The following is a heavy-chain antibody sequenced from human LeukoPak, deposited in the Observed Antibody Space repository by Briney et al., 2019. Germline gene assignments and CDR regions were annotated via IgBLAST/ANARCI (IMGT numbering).Heavy chain of an antibody. D-gene: IGHD3-22*01. J-gene: IGHJ4*02. Sequence: GGSLRLSCAASGFTFSSYWMSWIRQAPGKGLEWVSYISSSGSTIYYADSVEGRFTISRDNAKNSLYLQMNSLRAEDTAVYYCARGGYYYDSSGYYADYWGQGTLVTVSS. V-gene: IGHV3-11*01. CDR2: ISSSGSTI. CDR1: GFTFSSYW. CDR3: ARGGYYYDSSGYYADY.